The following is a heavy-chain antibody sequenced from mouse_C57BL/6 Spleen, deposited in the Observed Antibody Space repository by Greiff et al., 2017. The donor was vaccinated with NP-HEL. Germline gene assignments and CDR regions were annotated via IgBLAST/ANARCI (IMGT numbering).Heavy chain of an antibody. V-gene: IGHV3-1*01. D-gene: IGHD3-3*01. J-gene: IGHJ3*01. CDR3: ARGDAWFAY. CDR1: GYSITSGYD. Sequence: DVQLQESGPGMVKPSQSLSLTCTVTGYSITSGYDWHWIRHSPGNKLEWMGYISYSGSTNYNPSLKSRISITHDTSKNHFFLKLNSVTTEDTATYYCARGDAWFAYWGQGTLVTVSA. CDR2: ISYSGST.